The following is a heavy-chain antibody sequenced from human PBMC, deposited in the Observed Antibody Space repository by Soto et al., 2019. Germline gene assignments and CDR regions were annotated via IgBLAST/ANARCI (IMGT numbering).Heavy chain of an antibody. J-gene: IGHJ2*01. CDR1: GFTFSSYG. V-gene: IGHV3-30*18. Sequence: QVQLVESGGGVVQPGRSLTLSCVASGFTFSSYGMTWVRQAPGKGLEWVAIIQYDGLNHLYADSVQGRFTISRDNSRNKRYLQMNSLQADDTAVYCRAKEFTTCPSYWFFDLWGRGTLVTVSS. D-gene: IGHD2-2*01. CDR3: AKEFTTCPSYWFFDL. CDR2: IQYDGLNH.